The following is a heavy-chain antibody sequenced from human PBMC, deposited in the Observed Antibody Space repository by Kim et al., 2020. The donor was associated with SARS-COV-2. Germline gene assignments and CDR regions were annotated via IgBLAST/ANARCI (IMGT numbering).Heavy chain of an antibody. Sequence: GGSLRLSCAASGFTFSSYGMHWVRQAPGKGLEWVAVIWYDGSNKYYADSVKGRFTISRDNSKNTLYLQMNSLRAEDTAVYYCARVPNTAAEDYYYYSMDVWGQGTTVTVSS. CDR3: ARVPNTAAEDYYYYSMDV. D-gene: IGHD6-13*01. CDR2: IWYDGSNK. V-gene: IGHV3-33*01. J-gene: IGHJ6*02. CDR1: GFTFSSYG.